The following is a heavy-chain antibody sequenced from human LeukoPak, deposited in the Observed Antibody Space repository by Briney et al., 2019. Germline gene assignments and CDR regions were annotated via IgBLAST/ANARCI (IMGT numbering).Heavy chain of an antibody. CDR2: ISYDGSNK. J-gene: IGHJ3*02. Sequence: GGSLRLSCAASGFTFSSYAMHWVRQAPGKGLEWVAVISYDGSNKYYADSVKGRFTISRDNAKNSLYLQMNSLRAEDTAVYYCARVKGSSAWGAFDIWGQGTMVTVSS. D-gene: IGHD6-6*01. CDR3: ARVKGSSAWGAFDI. V-gene: IGHV3-30-3*01. CDR1: GFTFSSYA.